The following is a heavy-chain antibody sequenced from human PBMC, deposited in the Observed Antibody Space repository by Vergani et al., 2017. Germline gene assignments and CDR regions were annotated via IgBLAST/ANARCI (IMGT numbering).Heavy chain of an antibody. CDR3: VGGSSSTFDF. D-gene: IGHD6-6*01. CDR2: MSPNSGNT. J-gene: IGHJ4*02. CDR1: GYTFIHYD. Sequence: QVQLVQSGAEVRKPGASVKVSCKASGYTFIHYDISWVRQASGQGLEWMGWMSPNSGNTGYAKKFQGRITMTRDTSISTAFMELSSLTSDDTAVYYCVGGSSSTFDFWGQGTLVTVSS. V-gene: IGHV1-8*01.